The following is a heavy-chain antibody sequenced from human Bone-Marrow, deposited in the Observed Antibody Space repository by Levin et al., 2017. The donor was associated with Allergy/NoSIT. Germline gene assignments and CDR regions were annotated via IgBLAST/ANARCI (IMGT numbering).Heavy chain of an antibody. CDR3: AVIASDSRDPFDI. CDR2: ISRLTTNI. D-gene: IGHD2-21*01. J-gene: IGHJ3*02. CDR1: GFSFSGYT. Sequence: LSLTCAAPGFSFSGYTLTWVRQAPGKGLEWVSSISRLTTNIYYADSVKGRFTISRDNAMYSVFLQLNSLRIEDSALFYFAVIASDSRDPFDIWGQGTLVTVSA. V-gene: IGHV3-21*01.